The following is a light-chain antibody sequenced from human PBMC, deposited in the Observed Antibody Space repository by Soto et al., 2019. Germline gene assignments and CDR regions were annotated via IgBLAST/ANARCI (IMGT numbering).Light chain of an antibody. V-gene: IGLV1-40*01. CDR1: SSNVGAGYD. J-gene: IGLJ2*01. Sequence: SVLTQPPSVSGAPGQRVTMSCTGSSSNVGAGYDVHWYQHLPGTAPKLLIYANNNRPSGVPDRFSGSKSGTSASLAISGLQAEDEADYYCQSYDSSLNSRVFGGGTQLTVL. CDR2: ANN. CDR3: QSYDSSLNSRV.